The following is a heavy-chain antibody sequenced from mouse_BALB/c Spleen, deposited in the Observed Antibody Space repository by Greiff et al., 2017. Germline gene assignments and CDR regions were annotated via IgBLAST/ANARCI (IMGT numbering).Heavy chain of an antibody. J-gene: IGHJ3*01. CDR2: IDPANGNT. CDR3: ANDGYYGWFAY. V-gene: IGHV14-3*02. Sequence: EVQLQQSGAELVKPGASVKLSCTASGFNIKDTYMHWVKQRPEQGLEWIGRIDPANGNTKYDPKFQGKATITADTSSNTAYLQLSSLTSEDTAVYYCANDGYYGWFAYWGQGTLVTVSA. CDR1: GFNIKDTY. D-gene: IGHD2-3*01.